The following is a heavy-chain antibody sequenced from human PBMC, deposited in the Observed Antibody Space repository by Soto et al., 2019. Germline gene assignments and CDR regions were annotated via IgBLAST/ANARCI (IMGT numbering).Heavy chain of an antibody. V-gene: IGHV4-61*01. CDR1: VGSVSSGSDY. D-gene: IGHD3-22*01. CDR3: ARRFDSSGYYHFDY. J-gene: IGHJ4*02. CDR2: IYYSGST. Sequence: PSSTLSLTCTVSVGSVSSGSDYWTCLRQCPGKGLEWIGYIYYSGSTNYNPSLKSRVTISVDTSKNQLSLKLSSVTAADTAVYYCARRFDSSGYYHFDYWGQGTRVTAPQ.